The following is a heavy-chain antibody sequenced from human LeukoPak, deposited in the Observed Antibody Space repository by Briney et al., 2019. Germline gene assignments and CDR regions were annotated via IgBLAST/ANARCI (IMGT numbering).Heavy chain of an antibody. Sequence: ASVKVSCKASGYXFTGYYIHWVRQAPGQGLEWMGWINPNNGDTIYAQKFQGRVTMTRDTSISTAYMELSSLKSDDTAVYYCARRVYGNYVGYWGQGTLVTVSS. CDR3: ARRVYGNYVGY. J-gene: IGHJ4*02. V-gene: IGHV1-2*02. CDR1: GYXFTGYY. CDR2: INPNNGDT. D-gene: IGHD1-7*01.